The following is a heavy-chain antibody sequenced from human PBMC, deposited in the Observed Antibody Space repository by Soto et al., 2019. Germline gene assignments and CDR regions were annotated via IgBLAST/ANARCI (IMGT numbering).Heavy chain of an antibody. CDR3: ARDYVWGSYREYYYGMDV. CDR2: ISYDGSNK. J-gene: IGHJ6*02. D-gene: IGHD3-16*02. CDR1: GFTFSSYA. Sequence: GGSLGLSCAASGFTFSSYAMHWVRQAPGKGLEWVAVISYDGSNKYYADSVKGRFAISRDNSKNTLYLQMNSLRAEDTAVYYCARDYVWGSYREYYYGMDVWGQGTTVTVSS. V-gene: IGHV3-30*09.